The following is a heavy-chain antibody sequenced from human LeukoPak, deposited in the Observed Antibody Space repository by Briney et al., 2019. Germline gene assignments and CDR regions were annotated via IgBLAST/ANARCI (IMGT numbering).Heavy chain of an antibody. J-gene: IGHJ1*01. Sequence: GSLRLSCAVSGLTFNNYAMSWVRQAPGKGLEWVSAISKSGDHTYYAASAKGRFTIYRDNSKNTLYLQMNSLRAEDTALYYCAKKVVVGATSPYSDFQDWGQGTLVTVSS. V-gene: IGHV3-23*01. CDR1: GLTFNNYA. CDR2: ISKSGDHT. D-gene: IGHD1-26*01. CDR3: AKKVVVGATSPYSDFQD.